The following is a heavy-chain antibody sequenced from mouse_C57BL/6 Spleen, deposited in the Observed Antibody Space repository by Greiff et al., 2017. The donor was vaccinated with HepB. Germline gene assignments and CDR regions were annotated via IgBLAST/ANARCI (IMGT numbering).Heavy chain of an antibody. CDR1: GYAFSSYW. D-gene: IGHD1-1*01. J-gene: IGHJ1*03. Sequence: QVQLKESGAELVKPGASVKISCKASGYAFSSYWMNWVKQRPGKGLEWIGQIYPGDGDTNYNGKFKGKATLTADKSSSTAYMQRSSLTSESSAVYFCARRDYGSRYDGYFDVWGTGTTVTGSS. V-gene: IGHV1-80*01. CDR2: IYPGDGDT. CDR3: ARRDYGSRYDGYFDV.